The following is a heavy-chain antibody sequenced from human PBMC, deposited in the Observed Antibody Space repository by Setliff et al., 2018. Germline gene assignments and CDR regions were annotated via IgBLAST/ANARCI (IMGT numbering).Heavy chain of an antibody. V-gene: IGHV3-11*05. J-gene: IGHJ5*02. Sequence: PGGSLRLSCAASGFSFSDYYMSWIRQAPGKGLEWISYIGSTGVYTNYADSVKGRFTISRDNANNSLFLQLDSLRAEDTAVYYCARVRQGPYNWFDIWGQGTLVTVSS. CDR2: IGSTGVYT. CDR1: GFSFSDYY. CDR3: ARVRQGPYNWFDI.